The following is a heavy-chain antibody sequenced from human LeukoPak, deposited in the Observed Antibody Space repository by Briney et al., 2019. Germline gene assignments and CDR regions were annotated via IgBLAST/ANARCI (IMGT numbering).Heavy chain of an antibody. V-gene: IGHV5-51*01. D-gene: IGHD3-3*01. Sequence: GESLKISCKGSGYSFTSYWIGWVRPMPGKGLEWMGIIYPGDSDTRYSPSFQGQVTISADKSISTAYLQWSSLKASDTAMYYCARLRYYDFWSATRYYFDYWGQGTLVTVSS. CDR3: ARLRYYDFWSATRYYFDY. J-gene: IGHJ4*02. CDR2: IYPGDSDT. CDR1: GYSFTSYW.